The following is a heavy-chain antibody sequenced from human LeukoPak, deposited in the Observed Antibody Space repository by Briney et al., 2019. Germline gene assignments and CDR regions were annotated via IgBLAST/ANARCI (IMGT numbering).Heavy chain of an antibody. CDR1: GYTFTSYA. J-gene: IGHJ6*03. CDR3: ARGVVVPMNYYYYYMDV. Sequence: SVKVSCKASGYTFTSYAISWVRQAPGQGLEWMGGIIPIFGTANYAQKFQGRVTITADESTSTAYMELSSLRSEDTAVYYCARGVVVPMNYYYYYMDVWGKGTTVTVSS. CDR2: IIPIFGTA. V-gene: IGHV1-69*13. D-gene: IGHD2-2*01.